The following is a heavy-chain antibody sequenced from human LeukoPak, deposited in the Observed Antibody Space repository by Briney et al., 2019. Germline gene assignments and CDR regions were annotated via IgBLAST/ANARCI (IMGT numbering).Heavy chain of an antibody. J-gene: IGHJ4*02. CDR3: AKDFGIVVVPAAKDY. CDR2: ISGSGGST. D-gene: IGHD2-2*01. CDR1: GFTFSSYA. V-gene: IGHV3-23*01. Sequence: PGGSLRLSCAASGFTFSSYAMSWVRQAPGKGLEWVSAISGSGGSTYYADSVKGRFTISRDNSKNTLYLQMSSLRAEDTAVYYCAKDFGIVVVPAAKDYWGQGTLVTVSS.